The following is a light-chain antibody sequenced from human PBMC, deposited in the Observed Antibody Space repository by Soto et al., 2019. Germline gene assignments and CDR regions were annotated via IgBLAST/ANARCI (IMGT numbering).Light chain of an antibody. CDR2: NND. J-gene: IGLJ2*01. CDR3: CSYAGTTTLL. CDR1: NSNIGSNT. Sequence: QSVLTQPPSASGTPGQRVTISCSGSNSNIGSNTVNWYQQLPGTAPKLLIYNNDQRPSGVSDRFSGSKSGNTASLTISGLQAADEADYFCCSYAGTTTLLFGGGTKLTVL. V-gene: IGLV1-44*01.